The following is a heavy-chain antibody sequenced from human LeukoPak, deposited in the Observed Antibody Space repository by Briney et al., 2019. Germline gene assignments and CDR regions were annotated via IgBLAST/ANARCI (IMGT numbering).Heavy chain of an antibody. D-gene: IGHD2-21*02. V-gene: IGHV3-30*02. CDR2: IRYDGSNK. J-gene: IGHJ2*01. CDR1: GFTFSSYG. CDR3: AKDSVSLTLNSHWYFDL. Sequence: GGSLRLSCAASGFTFSSYGMHWVRQAPGKGLEWVAFIRYDGSNKYYADSVKGRFTISRDNSKNTLYLQMNSLRAEDTAVYYCAKDSVSLTLNSHWYFDLWGRGTLVTVSS.